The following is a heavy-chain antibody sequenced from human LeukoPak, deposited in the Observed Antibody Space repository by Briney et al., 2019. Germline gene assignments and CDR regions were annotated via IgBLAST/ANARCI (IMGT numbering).Heavy chain of an antibody. Sequence: RXXRLSCAASGLTFSSYAMHWVRQAPGKGLEWVAVISYDGSNKYYADSVKGRFTISRDNSKNTLYLQMNSLRAEDTAVYYCARVSDYYWGQGTLVTVSS. J-gene: IGHJ4*02. CDR2: ISYDGSNK. CDR3: ARVSDYY. CDR1: GLTFSSYA. D-gene: IGHD2-21*01. V-gene: IGHV3-30*04.